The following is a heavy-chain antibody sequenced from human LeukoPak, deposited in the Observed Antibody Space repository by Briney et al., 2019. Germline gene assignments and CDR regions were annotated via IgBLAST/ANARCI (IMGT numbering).Heavy chain of an antibody. CDR3: AELGITMIGGV. D-gene: IGHD3-10*02. CDR1: GFTFNNYE. Sequence: GGSLRLSCAASGFTFNNYEMNWVRQAPGKGLEWVSYISSSGSTIYYTDSVKGRFTVSRDNAKNSLYLQMTSLRAEDTAVYYCAELGITMIGGVWGKGTTVTISS. CDR2: ISSSGSTI. V-gene: IGHV3-48*03. J-gene: IGHJ6*04.